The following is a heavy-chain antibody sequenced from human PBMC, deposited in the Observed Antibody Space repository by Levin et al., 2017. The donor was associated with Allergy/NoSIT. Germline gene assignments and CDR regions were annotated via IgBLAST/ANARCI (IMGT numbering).Heavy chain of an antibody. CDR2: ISSSSSHI. CDR1: GFTFSSNS. CDR3: ARDLTFYYDTSGYYPFDY. V-gene: IGHV3-21*01. Sequence: SCAASGFTFSSNSMNWVRQAPGKGLEWVSSISSSSSHIYYADSVKGRFTISRDNAKNSLFLQMNSLRAEDTAMYFCARDLTFYYDTSGYYPFDYWGQGTLVTVSS. J-gene: IGHJ4*02. D-gene: IGHD3-22*01.